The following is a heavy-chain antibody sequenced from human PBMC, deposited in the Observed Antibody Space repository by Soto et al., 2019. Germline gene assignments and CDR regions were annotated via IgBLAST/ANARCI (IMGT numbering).Heavy chain of an antibody. D-gene: IGHD3-3*01. CDR3: ARCYDFWSGYPPHFDY. V-gene: IGHV3-21*01. J-gene: IGHJ4*02. CDR1: GFTFSSYS. CDR2: ISSSSSYI. Sequence: GGSLRLSCAASGFTFSSYSMNWVRQAPGKGLEWVSSISSSSSYIYYADSVKGRFTISRDNAKNSLYLQMNSLRAEDTAVYYCARCYDFWSGYPPHFDYWGQGTLVTVSS.